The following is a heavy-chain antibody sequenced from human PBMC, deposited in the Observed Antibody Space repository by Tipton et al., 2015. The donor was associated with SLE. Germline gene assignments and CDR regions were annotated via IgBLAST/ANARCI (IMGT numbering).Heavy chain of an antibody. CDR1: GGSFSGYY. CDR3: ARGLGGRGAY. Sequence: TLSLTCAVYGGSFSGYYWSWIRQPPGKGLEWIGEINHSGSTNYNPSLKSRVTISVDTSKNQFSLKLSSVTAADTAVYYCARGLGGRGAYWGQGPLLPLSS. D-gene: IGHD3-16*01. CDR2: INHSGST. V-gene: IGHV4-34*01. J-gene: IGHJ4*02.